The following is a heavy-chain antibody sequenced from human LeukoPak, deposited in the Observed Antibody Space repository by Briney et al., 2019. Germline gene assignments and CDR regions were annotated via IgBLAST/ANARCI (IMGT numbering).Heavy chain of an antibody. Sequence: TGGSLRLSCAASGFTFDDYAMHWVRQAPGKGLEWVSGISWNSGSIGYADSVKGRFTISRDNSKNTLYLQMNSLRAEDTAVYYCARDNDGEVFDYWGQGTLVTVSS. V-gene: IGHV3-9*01. CDR2: ISWNSGSI. J-gene: IGHJ4*02. CDR3: ARDNDGEVFDY. D-gene: IGHD4-17*01. CDR1: GFTFDDYA.